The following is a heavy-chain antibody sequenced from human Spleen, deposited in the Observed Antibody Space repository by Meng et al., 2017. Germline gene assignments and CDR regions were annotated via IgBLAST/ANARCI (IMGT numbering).Heavy chain of an antibody. J-gene: IGHJ6*02. D-gene: IGHD2-21*02. Sequence: ASVKVSCKASGYTFTTHGITWVRQATGQGLEWMGWMNPNSGNTGYAQKFQGRVTMTRNTSISTAYMELSSLRSEDTAVYYCARFVVVTAIPSGDYYYYYGMDVWGQGTTVTVSS. CDR3: ARFVVVTAIPSGDYYYYYGMDV. CDR2: MNPNSGNT. V-gene: IGHV1-8*02. CDR1: GYTFTTHG.